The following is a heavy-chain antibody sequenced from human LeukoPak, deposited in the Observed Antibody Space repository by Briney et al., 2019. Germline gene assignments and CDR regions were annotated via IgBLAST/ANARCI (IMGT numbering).Heavy chain of an antibody. CDR3: ARVRLTSGSYYRY. V-gene: IGHV1-2*02. J-gene: IGHJ4*02. D-gene: IGHD1-26*01. CDR2: INPDSGGT. CDR1: GYTFTSYG. Sequence: GASVKVSCKASGYTFTSYGISWVRQAPGQGLEWMGYINPDSGGTNYAQEFQGRVTMTRDTSISTAYMELNRLRSDDTAVYYCARVRLTSGSYYRYWGQGTLVTVSS.